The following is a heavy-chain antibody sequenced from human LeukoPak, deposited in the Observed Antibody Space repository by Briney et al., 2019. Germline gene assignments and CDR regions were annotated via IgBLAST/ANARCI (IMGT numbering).Heavy chain of an antibody. CDR2: IFRTGST. V-gene: IGHV4-39*02. CDR1: GGSIGSSRYY. Sequence: SETLSLTCTVSGGSIGSSRYYWGWIRQPPGKGLEWIGSIFRTGSTYYTASLKSRVSISVDTSKNHFVLNLTSVTAADTAVYFCARRVGFYGSGSLNYFDPWGQGILVSVSS. CDR3: ARRVGFYGSGSLNYFDP. J-gene: IGHJ5*01. D-gene: IGHD3-10*01.